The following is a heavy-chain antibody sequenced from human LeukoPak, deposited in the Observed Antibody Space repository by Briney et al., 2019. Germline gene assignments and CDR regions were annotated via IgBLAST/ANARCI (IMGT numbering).Heavy chain of an antibody. CDR1: GYTFTSYG. D-gene: IGHD4-17*01. CDR2: ISAYNGNT. J-gene: IGHJ6*02. Sequence: ASVKVSCKASGYTFTSYGISWVRQAPGQGLEWMGWISAYNGNTNYAQKLQGRVTMTTDTSTSTAYTELRSLRSDDTAVYYCARDTPSDYGDYVWYYYYGMDVWGQGTTVTVSS. CDR3: ARDTPSDYGDYVWYYYYGMDV. V-gene: IGHV1-18*01.